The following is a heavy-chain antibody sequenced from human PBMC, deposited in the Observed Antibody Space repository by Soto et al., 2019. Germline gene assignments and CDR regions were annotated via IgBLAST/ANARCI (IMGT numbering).Heavy chain of an antibody. CDR1: GGSISSGGYY. CDR3: AREVVLVPAAGLIDY. CDR2: IYYSGST. V-gene: IGHV4-31*03. Sequence: QVQLQESGPGLVKPSQTLSLTCTVSGGSISSGGYYWSWIRQHPGKGLEWIGYIYYSGSTYYNPSPESRVTISVDTSKNQYSLKLSSVTAADTAVYYCAREVVLVPAAGLIDYWGQGTLVTVSS. J-gene: IGHJ4*02. D-gene: IGHD2-2*01.